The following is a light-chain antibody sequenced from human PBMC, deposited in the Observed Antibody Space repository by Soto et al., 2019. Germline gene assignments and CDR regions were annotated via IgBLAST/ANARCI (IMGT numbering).Light chain of an antibody. CDR1: QSVSTRY. CDR2: GAS. CDR3: HQFGSSPPAFT. Sequence: ESMLTQSPGTLSLSPGERATLSCRASQSVSTRYLAWYQQKPGQAPRLLIYGASIRATGIPDRFSGSGSGQDFTLTISRLEPEDFAVYYCHQFGSSPPAFTFGQGTKLEI. V-gene: IGKV3-20*01. J-gene: IGKJ2*01.